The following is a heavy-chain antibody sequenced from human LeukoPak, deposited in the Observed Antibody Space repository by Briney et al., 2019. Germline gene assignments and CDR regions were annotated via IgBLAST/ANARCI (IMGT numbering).Heavy chain of an antibody. CDR2: ISGSGGST. D-gene: IGHD5-18*01. V-gene: IGHV3-23*01. J-gene: IGHJ4*02. Sequence: PGGSLRLSCAASGFTFHDHGTSWVRQAPGKGLEWVSAISGSGGSTYYADSVKGRFTNSRDNSKNTLYLQMNSLRAEDTAVYYCAKARGYSYGDSFDYWGQGTLVTVSS. CDR1: GFTFHDHG. CDR3: AKARGYSYGDSFDY.